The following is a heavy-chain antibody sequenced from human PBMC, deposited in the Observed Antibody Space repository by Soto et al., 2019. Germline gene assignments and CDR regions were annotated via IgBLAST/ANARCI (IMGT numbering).Heavy chain of an antibody. CDR3: TRDRAYNCFDY. CDR2: IKEDGSAK. V-gene: IGHV3-7*01. CDR1: GFTFSGSW. Sequence: EMQLVESGGGLVQPGGSLRLSCVDSGFTFSGSWMAWVRQAPGRGLEWVANIKEDGSAKYYVDSVKGRFTVSRDNAKNSLYLQMNSLRAEDTAVYYCTRDRAYNCFDYWGQGTLVTVSS. J-gene: IGHJ4*02. D-gene: IGHD3-10*01.